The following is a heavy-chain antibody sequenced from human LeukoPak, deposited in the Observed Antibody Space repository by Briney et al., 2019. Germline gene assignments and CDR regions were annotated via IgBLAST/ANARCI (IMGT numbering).Heavy chain of an antibody. Sequence: PSETLSLTCTVSGGSISSYYWSWIRQPPGKGLEWIGYIYYSGTTNYNPSLKSRVTISVDTSKNQFSLKLSSVTAADTAVFYCARHVDPFYYGMDVWGQGTTVTVSS. V-gene: IGHV4-59*08. CDR3: ARHVDPFYYGMDV. CDR1: GGSISSYY. CDR2: IYYSGTT. J-gene: IGHJ6*02. D-gene: IGHD2-15*01.